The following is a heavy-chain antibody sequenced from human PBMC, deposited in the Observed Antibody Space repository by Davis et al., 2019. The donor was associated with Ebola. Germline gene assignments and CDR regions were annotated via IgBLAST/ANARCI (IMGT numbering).Heavy chain of an antibody. CDR1: AFTASSNY. CDR3: ARAGYCSSTSCHSYYYYGMDV. V-gene: IGHV3-53*01. D-gene: IGHD2-2*01. Sequence: RRSLTPSCPPSAFTASSNYMSWVRQAPGKGLEWVSVIYSGGSTYYADSVKGRFTISRDNSKNTLYLQMNSLRAEDTAVYYCARAGYCSSTSCHSYYYYGMDVWGQGTTVTVSS. CDR2: IYSGGST. J-gene: IGHJ6*02.